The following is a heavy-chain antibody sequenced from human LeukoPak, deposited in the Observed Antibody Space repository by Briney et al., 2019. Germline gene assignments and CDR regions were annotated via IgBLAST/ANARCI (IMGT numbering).Heavy chain of an antibody. CDR1: GFTVSSYA. CDR3: TTDRVTTSIDY. D-gene: IGHD4-17*01. V-gene: IGHV3-15*07. J-gene: IGHJ4*02. Sequence: PGGSLRLSCAASGFTVSSYAMHWVRQAPGKGLEWVGRIKSKTDGGTTDYAAPVKGRFTISRDDSKNTLYLQMNSLKTEDTAVYYCTTDRVTTSIDYWGQGTLVTVSS. CDR2: IKSKTDGGTT.